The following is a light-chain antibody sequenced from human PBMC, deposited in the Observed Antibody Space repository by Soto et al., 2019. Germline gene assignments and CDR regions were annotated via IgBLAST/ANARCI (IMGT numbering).Light chain of an antibody. Sequence: DIQMTQSPSSLSASVGDRVTITCRASQDISNFLAWFHQAPGKAPKSLIYGASSLQSGVLSKFSGSGSGTEFTLTISSLQPEDFGTYYCQQYHSYPATFGGGTKVEIQ. CDR3: QQYHSYPAT. CDR1: QDISNF. V-gene: IGKV1-16*02. J-gene: IGKJ4*01. CDR2: GAS.